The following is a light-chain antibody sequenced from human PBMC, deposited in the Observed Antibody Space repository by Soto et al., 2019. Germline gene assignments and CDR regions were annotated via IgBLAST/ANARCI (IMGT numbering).Light chain of an antibody. Sequence: ALTQPASVSGSPGQSITISCTGTSSDVGGYNYISWYQHHPGKAPKLMIYDVSNRPSGVSNRFSGSKSGNTASLTISGLQPEDEADYYCSSYTTSNTRQIVFGTGTKLTVL. CDR1: SSDVGGYNY. CDR2: DVS. V-gene: IGLV2-14*03. CDR3: SSYTTSNTRQIV. J-gene: IGLJ1*01.